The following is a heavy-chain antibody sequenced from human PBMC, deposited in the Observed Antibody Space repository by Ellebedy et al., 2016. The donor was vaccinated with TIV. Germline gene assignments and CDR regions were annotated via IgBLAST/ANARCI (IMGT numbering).Heavy chain of an antibody. CDR3: ARDKSGDLFYGLDV. Sequence: PGGSLRLSCAAPGFTFSNYAMHWVRQAPGKGLEWVAVISYDGSTLYYADSVAGRFTISRDNSINTLFLQMNSLRPEDTAVYYCARDKSGDLFYGLDVWGQGTTVTVSS. V-gene: IGHV3-30*01. CDR2: ISYDGSTL. CDR1: GFTFSNYA. J-gene: IGHJ6*02. D-gene: IGHD3-10*01.